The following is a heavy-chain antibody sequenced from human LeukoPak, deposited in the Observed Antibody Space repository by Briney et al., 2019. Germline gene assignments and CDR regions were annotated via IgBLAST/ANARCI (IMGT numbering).Heavy chain of an antibody. J-gene: IGHJ3*02. Sequence: GGSLRLSCAASGFTFSSYWMSWVSQAPGKGLEWVANIKQDGSEKYYVDSVKGRFTISRDNAKKLLYLQMNSLRAEDTAVYYCARDREYSSGWYGDAFDIRRPGPMVTVSS. CDR3: ARDREYSSGWYGDAFDI. CDR2: IKQDGSEK. D-gene: IGHD6-19*01. CDR1: GFTFSSYW. V-gene: IGHV3-7*01.